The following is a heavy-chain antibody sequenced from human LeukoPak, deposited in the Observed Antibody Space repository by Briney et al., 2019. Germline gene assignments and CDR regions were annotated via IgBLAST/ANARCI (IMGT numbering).Heavy chain of an antibody. CDR2: INHSGST. V-gene: IGHV4-34*01. D-gene: IGHD6-13*01. J-gene: IGHJ4*02. Sequence: SETLSLTCAVYGGSFSGYYWSWIRQPPGKGLEWIGEINHSGSTNYNPSLKSRVTISVDTSKNQLSLKLSSVTAADTAVYYCARRHSSSWLEFDYWGQGTLVTVSS. CDR1: GGSFSGYY. CDR3: ARRHSSSWLEFDY.